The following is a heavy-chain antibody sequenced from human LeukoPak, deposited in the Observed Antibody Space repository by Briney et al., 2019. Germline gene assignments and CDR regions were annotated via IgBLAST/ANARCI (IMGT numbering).Heavy chain of an antibody. CDR2: VSWNGAYT. V-gene: IGHV3-20*04. J-gene: IGHJ4*02. Sequence: GGSLRLSCAASGFAFSGYGITWVRLAPGKGLEWVSGVSWNGAYTEYADSVRGRFTISRDNAKKSLYLQMNSLRVDDTALYYCASRTGPYGSGTYYDSWGQGTLVSVSS. CDR1: GFAFSGYG. CDR3: ASRTGPYGSGTYYDS. D-gene: IGHD3-10*01.